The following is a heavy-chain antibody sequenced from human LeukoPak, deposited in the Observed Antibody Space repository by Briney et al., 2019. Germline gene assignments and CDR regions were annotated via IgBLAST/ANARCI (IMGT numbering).Heavy chain of an antibody. Sequence: ASVKVSCKASGYTFTSYYMHWVRQAPGQGLEWMGIINPSGGSTSYAQKFQGRVTMTRDTSTSTVYMELSSLRSEDTAVYYCARATIFAVVIQPRDYYYGMDVWGQGTTVTVSS. D-gene: IGHD3-3*01. CDR2: INPSGGST. CDR1: GYTFTSYY. CDR3: ARATIFAVVIQPRDYYYGMDV. V-gene: IGHV1-46*01. J-gene: IGHJ6*02.